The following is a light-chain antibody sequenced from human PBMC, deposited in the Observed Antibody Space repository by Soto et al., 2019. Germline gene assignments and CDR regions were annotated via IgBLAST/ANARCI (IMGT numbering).Light chain of an antibody. CDR3: QQRSNWPLT. V-gene: IGKV3-11*01. CDR1: QSVSRY. CDR2: DAS. Sequence: EIGLTQSPATVSLSPGGRATRSCSSSQSVSRYLAWYQQKPGQAPRLLIYDASHRGIGIPTRCSGSGSGTEFTLTISSLAPDDFAVYYCQQRSNWPLTFGGGTKVEIK. J-gene: IGKJ4*01.